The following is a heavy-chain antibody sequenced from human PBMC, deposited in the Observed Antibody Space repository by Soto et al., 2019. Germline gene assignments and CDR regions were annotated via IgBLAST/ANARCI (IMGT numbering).Heavy chain of an antibody. CDR1: GGSISGNKW. Sequence: PTCLVSGGSISGNKWWTWVRQPPGKGLEWIAEIHHSGSTYYNPSLKSRVTISVDTSKNQFSLKLSSVTAADTAVYYCARNPTGPHWFDPWGQGILVTVSS. J-gene: IGHJ5*02. D-gene: IGHD4-4*01. CDR3: ARNPTGPHWFDP. V-gene: IGHV4-4*02. CDR2: IHHSGST.